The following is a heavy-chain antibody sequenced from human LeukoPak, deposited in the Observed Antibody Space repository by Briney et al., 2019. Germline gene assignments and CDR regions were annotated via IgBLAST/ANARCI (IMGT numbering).Heavy chain of an antibody. Sequence: SVKVSCKASGGTFSSYAISWVRQAPGQGLEWMGGIIPIFGTANYAQKFQGRVTITADESTSTAYMELSSLRSEDTAVYYCARVSLSSGRLYYYGMDVWGQGTTVTVSS. D-gene: IGHD3-22*01. V-gene: IGHV1-69*13. CDR1: GGTFSSYA. CDR2: IIPIFGTA. CDR3: ARVSLSSGRLYYYGMDV. J-gene: IGHJ6*02.